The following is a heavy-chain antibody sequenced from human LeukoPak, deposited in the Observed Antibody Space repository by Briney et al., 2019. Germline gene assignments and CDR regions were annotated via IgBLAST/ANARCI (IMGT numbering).Heavy chain of an antibody. Sequence: GGSLRLSCRSSVFTFSSYSMNWVRHPPGKGLEGGSYISSSSNPIYYADSVKGRFIISRDNAKNSLYLQMNSLRVEDTAVYYCARGCSGGSCYDGYNWFDPWGQGTLVTVSP. V-gene: IGHV3-48*01. J-gene: IGHJ5*02. CDR1: VFTFSSYS. CDR3: ARGCSGGSCYDGYNWFDP. D-gene: IGHD2-15*01. CDR2: ISSSSNPI.